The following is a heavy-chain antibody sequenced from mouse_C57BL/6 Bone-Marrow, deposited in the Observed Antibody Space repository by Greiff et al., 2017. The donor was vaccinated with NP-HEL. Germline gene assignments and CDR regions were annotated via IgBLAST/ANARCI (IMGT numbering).Heavy chain of an antibody. D-gene: IGHD1-1*01. Sequence: EVQLQQSGPELVKPGASVKISCKASGYTFTDYYMNWVKQSHGKSLEWIGDINPNNGGTSYNQKFKGKATLTVDKSSSTAYMELRSLTSEDSAVDYWARADYYGSSYLYWYFDVWGTGTTVTVSS. J-gene: IGHJ1*03. V-gene: IGHV1-26*01. CDR3: ARADYYGSSYLYWYFDV. CDR1: GYTFTDYY. CDR2: INPNNGGT.